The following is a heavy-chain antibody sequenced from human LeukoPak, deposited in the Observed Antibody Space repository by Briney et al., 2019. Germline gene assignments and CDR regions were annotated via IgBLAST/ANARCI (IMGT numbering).Heavy chain of an antibody. CDR2: INPNSGGT. V-gene: IGHV1-2*02. D-gene: IGHD6-19*01. J-gene: IGHJ4*02. Sequence: WVRQAPGQGLEWMGWINPNSGGTNYAQKFQGRVTMTRNTSISTAYMELSRMRSDDTAVYYCARAGSSGPDYWGRGTLVTVSS. CDR3: ARAGSSGPDY.